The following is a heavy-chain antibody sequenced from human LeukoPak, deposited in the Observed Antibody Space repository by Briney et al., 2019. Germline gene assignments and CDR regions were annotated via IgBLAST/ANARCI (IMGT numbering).Heavy chain of an antibody. CDR3: ATSPGYYDSSGHYARGY. V-gene: IGHV1-24*01. D-gene: IGHD3-22*01. CDR2: FDPEDGET. J-gene: IGHJ4*02. CDR1: AYTLTELS. Sequence: GASVKVSCKVSAYTLTELSMPWVRQAPGKGLEWMGGFDPEDGETIYAQKFQGRVTMTEDTSTDTAYMELSSLRSEDTAVYYCATSPGYYDSSGHYARGYWGQGTLVTVSS.